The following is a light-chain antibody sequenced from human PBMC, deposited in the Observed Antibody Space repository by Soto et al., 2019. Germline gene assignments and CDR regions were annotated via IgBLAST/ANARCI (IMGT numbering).Light chain of an antibody. J-gene: IGKJ5*01. Sequence: VVMNQSPLSLPVTLGQPASISCRSSQSLVYSDGNTYLNWCQQRTGQSPRRMFYKVSNRDSGVPARFSASGSGTDFTLKISRVAAEDVGVYYCMQGTYWPPITLDQGTRLEI. CDR1: QSLVYSDGNTY. CDR2: KVS. CDR3: MQGTYWPPIT. V-gene: IGKV2-30*01.